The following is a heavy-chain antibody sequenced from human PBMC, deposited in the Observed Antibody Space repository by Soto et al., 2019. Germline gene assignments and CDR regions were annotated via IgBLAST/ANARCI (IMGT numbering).Heavy chain of an antibody. V-gene: IGHV3-23*01. Sequence: GGSLRLSCTASGFTFSTYAMSLVRQAQGKGLEWVSVIGGDGGSTYYADSVKGRFTVSRDNSKNTLYLQMDSLRADDTAVYYCAKDSISYNRIYDPFDIWGQGTMVTVSS. J-gene: IGHJ3*02. CDR1: GFTFSTYA. CDR3: AKDSISYNRIYDPFDI. D-gene: IGHD1-1*01. CDR2: IGGDGGST.